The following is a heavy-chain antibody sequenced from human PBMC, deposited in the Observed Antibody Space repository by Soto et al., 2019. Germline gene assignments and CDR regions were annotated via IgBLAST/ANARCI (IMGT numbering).Heavy chain of an antibody. J-gene: IGHJ5*02. CDR3: ARLDWAYNWFDP. Sequence: LSLTCTVSGGSISSSSYYWGWIRQPPGKGLEWIGSIYYSGSTYYNPSLKSRVTISVDTSKNQFSLKLSSVTAADTAVYYCARLDWAYNWFDPWGQGTLVTVSS. CDR1: GGSISSSSYY. D-gene: IGHD2-21*01. V-gene: IGHV4-39*01. CDR2: IYYSGST.